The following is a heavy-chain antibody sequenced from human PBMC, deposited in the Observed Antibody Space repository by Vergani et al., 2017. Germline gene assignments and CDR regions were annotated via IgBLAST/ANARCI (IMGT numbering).Heavy chain of an antibody. D-gene: IGHD1-26*01. CDR1: GGTFSSYA. CDR3: ARSVSYYVGNFDY. Sequence: QVQLVQSGAEVRKPGSSLKVSCKASGGTFSSYAISWVRQAPGQGLEWVGGIIPIFGTANYAQKFQGRVTITADESTSTAYMELSSLSSEDTAVYYCARSVSYYVGNFDYWGQGTLVTVSS. V-gene: IGHV1-69*01. J-gene: IGHJ4*02. CDR2: IIPIFGTA.